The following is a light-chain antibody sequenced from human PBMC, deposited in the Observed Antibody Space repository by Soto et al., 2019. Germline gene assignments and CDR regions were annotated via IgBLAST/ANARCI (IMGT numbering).Light chain of an antibody. Sequence: EIVLTQSPATLSLSPGERATLSCRASQSIGSSLAWYQQKPGQAPRLLIYDASSRATGFPARFSGSGSGTDFTLTIGSLEPEDFAVYYCQQRSEWPRTFGQGPKVEIK. J-gene: IGKJ1*01. CDR2: DAS. CDR1: QSIGSS. V-gene: IGKV3-11*01. CDR3: QQRSEWPRT.